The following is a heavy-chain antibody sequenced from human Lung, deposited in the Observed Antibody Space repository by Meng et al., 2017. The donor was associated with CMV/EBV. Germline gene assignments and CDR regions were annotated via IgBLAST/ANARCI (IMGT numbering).Heavy chain of an antibody. CDR2: INHSGST. CDR1: GGSFSGYY. V-gene: IGHV4-34*01. J-gene: IGHJ4*02. Sequence: SEILSLTCAVYGGSFSGYYWSWIRQPPGKGLEWIGEINHSGSTNYNPSLKGRVTISVDTSKNQFSLKLSSVTAADTAVYYCAGEQGAFWGQGTLVNGSS. CDR3: AGEQGAF. D-gene: IGHD3-16*01.